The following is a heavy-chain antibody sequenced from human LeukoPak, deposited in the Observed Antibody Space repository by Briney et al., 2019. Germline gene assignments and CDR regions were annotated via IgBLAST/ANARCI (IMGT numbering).Heavy chain of an antibody. Sequence: SETLSLTCTVSGGSISSSSYYWGWIRQPPGTGLEWIGSIYYSGSTYYNPSLKSRVTISVDTSKNQFSLKLSSVTAADTAVYYCARHPPGIAVPDYWGQGTLVTVSS. V-gene: IGHV4-39*01. D-gene: IGHD6-19*01. CDR3: ARHPPGIAVPDY. CDR1: GGSISSSSYY. J-gene: IGHJ4*02. CDR2: IYYSGST.